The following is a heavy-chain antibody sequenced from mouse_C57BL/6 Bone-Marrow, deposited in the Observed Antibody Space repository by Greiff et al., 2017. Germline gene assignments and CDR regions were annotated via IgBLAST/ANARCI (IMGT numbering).Heavy chain of an antibody. CDR1: GYTFTDHT. D-gene: IGHD1-1*01. Sequence: VQLQQSDAELVKPGASVKISCKASGYTFTDHTIHWMKQRPEQGLEWIGNIYPRDGSTKYNEKFKGKATLTADKSSSTAYMHLHSLPSEDSAVYFCARHYYCGSRYFDYWGQGTTLTVSS. CDR3: ARHYYCGSRYFDY. V-gene: IGHV1-78*01. J-gene: IGHJ2*01. CDR2: IYPRDGST.